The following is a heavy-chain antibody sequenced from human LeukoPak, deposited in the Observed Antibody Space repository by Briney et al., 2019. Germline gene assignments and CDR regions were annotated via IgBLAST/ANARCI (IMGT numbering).Heavy chain of an antibody. J-gene: IGHJ4*02. V-gene: IGHV4-59*08. Sequence: PSETLSLTCTVSGGSISSYYWSWIRQPPGKGLEWIGYIYYSGSTNYNPSLKSRVTISVDTSKNQFSLKLSSVTAADTAVYYCARHEYSGYSGSYYAGYWGQGTLVTVSS. D-gene: IGHD1-26*01. CDR2: IYYSGST. CDR3: ARHEYSGYSGSYYAGY. CDR1: GGSISSYY.